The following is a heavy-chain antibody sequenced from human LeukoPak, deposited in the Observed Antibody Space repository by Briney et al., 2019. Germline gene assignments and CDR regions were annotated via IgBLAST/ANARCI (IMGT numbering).Heavy chain of an antibody. Sequence: GGSLRLSCAASGFTFSSYSMNWVRQAPGKGLEWVSSISSSSSYIYYADSVKGRFTISRDNSKNTLYLQMNSLRAEDTAVYYCARSSLIDYPTFQHWGQGTLVTVSS. J-gene: IGHJ1*01. CDR3: ARSSLIDYPTFQH. CDR2: ISSSSSYI. D-gene: IGHD4-11*01. CDR1: GFTFSSYS. V-gene: IGHV3-21*01.